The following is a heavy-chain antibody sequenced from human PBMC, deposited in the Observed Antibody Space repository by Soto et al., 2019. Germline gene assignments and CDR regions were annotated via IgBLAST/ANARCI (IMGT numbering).Heavy chain of an antibody. J-gene: IGHJ4*02. V-gene: IGHV3-64*01. D-gene: IGHD6-19*01. CDR3: ARQWLDSYYFDY. CDR2: ISSNGGST. Sequence: GGSLRLSCAASGFTFSSYAMHWVRQAPGKGLEYVSAISSNGGSTYYANSVKGRFTISRDNSKNTLYLQMGSLRAEDMAVYYCARQWLDSYYFDYWGQGTLVTVST. CDR1: GFTFSSYA.